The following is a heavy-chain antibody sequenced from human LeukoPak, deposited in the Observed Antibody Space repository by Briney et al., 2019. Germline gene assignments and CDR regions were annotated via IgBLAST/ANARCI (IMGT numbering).Heavy chain of an antibody. J-gene: IGHJ6*02. CDR3: AKDRGSAIYYYYGMDV. D-gene: IGHD3-10*01. V-gene: IGHV3-9*01. Sequence: GGSLRLSCAASGFTFDDYAMHWVRQAPGKGLEWVSGISWNSGSIGYAASVKGRFTISRDNAKTSLYLQMNSLRAEDTALYYCAKDRGSAIYYYYGMDVWGQGTTVTVSS. CDR2: ISWNSGSI. CDR1: GFTFDDYA.